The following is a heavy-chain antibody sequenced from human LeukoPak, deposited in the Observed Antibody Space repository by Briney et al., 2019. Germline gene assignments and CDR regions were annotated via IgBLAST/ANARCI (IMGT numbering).Heavy chain of an antibody. CDR2: IKSKTDGGTT. J-gene: IGHJ4*02. Sequence: GGSLRLSCAASGFTFSSAWMSWVRQAPGKGLEWVGRIKSKTDGGTTDYAAPVKCRFTISRDDSKNTLYLQMNSLKTEDTAVYYCTTALGSSFYYDSSGYYYYFDYWGQGTLVTVSS. CDR3: TTALGSSFYYDSSGYYYYFDY. D-gene: IGHD3-22*01. V-gene: IGHV3-15*01. CDR1: GFTFSSAW.